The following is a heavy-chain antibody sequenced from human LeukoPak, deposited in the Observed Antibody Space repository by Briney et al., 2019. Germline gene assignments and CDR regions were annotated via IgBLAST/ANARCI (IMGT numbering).Heavy chain of an antibody. V-gene: IGHV4-34*01. J-gene: IGHJ4*02. Sequence: SETLSLTCAVYGGSFSGYYWSWIRQPPGKGLEWIGEINHSGSTNYNPSLKSRVTISVDTSKNQFSLKLSCVTAADTAVYYCARGRRSTMIVVANGPLAYWGQGTLVTVSS. CDR1: GGSFSGYY. D-gene: IGHD3-22*01. CDR3: ARGRRSTMIVVANGPLAY. CDR2: INHSGST.